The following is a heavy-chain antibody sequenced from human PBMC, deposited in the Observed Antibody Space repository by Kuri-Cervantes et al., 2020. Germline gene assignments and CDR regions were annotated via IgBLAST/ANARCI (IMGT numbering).Heavy chain of an antibody. J-gene: IGHJ4*02. CDR2: INPNSGGT. CDR1: GYTFTGYY. D-gene: IGHD3-10*01. CDR3: EREGGESGDYGDY. V-gene: IGHV1-2*02. Sequence: ASVKVSCKASGYTFTGYYMHWVRQAPGQGLEWMGWINPNSGGTNYAQKFQGRVTMTRDTTISTDNRELSSLRSDDTDVYYCEREGGESGDYGDYWGQGTLVTVSS.